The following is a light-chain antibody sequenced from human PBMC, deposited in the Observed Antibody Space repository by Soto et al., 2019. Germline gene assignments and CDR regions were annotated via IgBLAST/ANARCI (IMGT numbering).Light chain of an antibody. CDR1: QSISSY. J-gene: IGKJ1*01. CDR3: QQSYSTPRT. Sequence: DIQMTQSPSSLSASVVDRVTITCRASQSISSYLNWYQQKPGKAPKLLIYAASSLQSGVPSRFSGSVSGTDFTLTISSLQPEDFATYYCQQSYSTPRTFGQGTKVAIK. V-gene: IGKV1-39*01. CDR2: AAS.